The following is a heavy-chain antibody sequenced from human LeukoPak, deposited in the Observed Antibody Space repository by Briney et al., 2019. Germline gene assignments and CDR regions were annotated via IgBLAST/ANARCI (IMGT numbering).Heavy chain of an antibody. CDR2: IKQDGSEK. CDR1: GFTLSSYW. Sequence: SGGSLRLSCAVSGFTLSSYWMTWVRQTPGKGLEWVANIKQDGSEKYYVDSVKGRFTISRDNAKNSLYLQMNSLRGEDTAVYCCVRDWGGGDDYWGQGTPVTVSS. J-gene: IGHJ4*02. CDR3: VRDWGGGDDY. V-gene: IGHV3-7*01. D-gene: IGHD3-10*01.